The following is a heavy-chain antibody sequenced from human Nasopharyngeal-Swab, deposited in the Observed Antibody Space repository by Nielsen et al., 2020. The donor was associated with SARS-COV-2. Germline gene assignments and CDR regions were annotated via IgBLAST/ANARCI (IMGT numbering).Heavy chain of an antibody. CDR1: GCTLTELS. CDR3: ARSEATVVTTYYYYGMDV. V-gene: IGHV1-24*01. J-gene: IGHJ6*02. D-gene: IGHD4-23*01. CDR2: FDPEDGET. Sequence: ASVKVSCKVSGCTLTELSMHWVRQAPGKGLEWMGGFDPEDGETIYAQKFQGRVTMTEDTSTDTAYMELSSLRSEDTAVYYCARSEATVVTTYYYYGMDVWGQGTTVTVSS.